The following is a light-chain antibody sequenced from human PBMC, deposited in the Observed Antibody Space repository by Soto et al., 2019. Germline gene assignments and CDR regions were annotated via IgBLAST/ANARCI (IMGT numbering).Light chain of an antibody. V-gene: IGLV2-14*01. CDR3: SSYTSSNTWV. J-gene: IGLJ3*02. Sequence: QSALTQPASVSGSPGQSITISCTGTSSDVGGYNYVSWYQQHPGKAPKLMIYGVSNRPSGISYRFSGSKSGNTASLTISGLQAEDEADYYCSSYTSSNTWVFGGGTKVTLL. CDR2: GVS. CDR1: SSDVGGYNY.